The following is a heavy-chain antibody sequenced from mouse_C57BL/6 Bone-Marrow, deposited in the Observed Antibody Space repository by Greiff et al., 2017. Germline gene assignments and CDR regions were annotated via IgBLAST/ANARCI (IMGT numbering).Heavy chain of an antibody. V-gene: IGHV1-9*01. CDR2: ILPGSGST. CDR3: ASYSYSAGFAY. CDR1: GYTFTGYW. Sequence: VQLQQSGAELMKPGASVKLSCKATGYTFTGYWIEWVKQRPGHGLEWIGEILPGSGSTNYNEKFKGTATFTADTSSNPAYMQLSRLTTEDSAIYYCASYSYSAGFAYWGQGTLVTVAA. D-gene: IGHD2-12*01. J-gene: IGHJ3*01.